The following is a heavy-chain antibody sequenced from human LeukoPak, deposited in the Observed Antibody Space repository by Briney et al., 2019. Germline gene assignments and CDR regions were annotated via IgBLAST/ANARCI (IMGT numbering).Heavy chain of an antibody. J-gene: IGHJ3*02. CDR3: ARDPTYSSSWYRAFDI. CDR1: GFTVSSNY. CDR2: IYSGGST. D-gene: IGHD6-13*01. Sequence: GGSLRLSCAASGFTVSSNYMSWVRQAPGKGLEWVSVIYSGGSTYYADSVKGRFTISRDNSKNTLYLQMNSLRAEDTAVYYCARDPTYSSSWYRAFDIWGQGTMVTVSS. V-gene: IGHV3-53*01.